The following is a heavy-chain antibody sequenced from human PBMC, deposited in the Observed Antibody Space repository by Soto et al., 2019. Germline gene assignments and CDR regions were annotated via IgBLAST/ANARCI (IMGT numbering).Heavy chain of an antibody. D-gene: IGHD3-3*01. CDR3: ARDRGYDFWSGYRWTHYWYFDL. CDR1: VYTFPGYS. CDR2: INPNSGGT. V-gene: IGHV1-2*04. Sequence: GASVKVSCQASVYTFPGYSVHWVRQGPRQWREWMGWINPNSGGTNYAQKFQGWVTMTRDTSISTAYMELSRLRSDDTAVYYCARDRGYDFWSGYRWTHYWYFDLWGRGKLVTGSS. J-gene: IGHJ2*01.